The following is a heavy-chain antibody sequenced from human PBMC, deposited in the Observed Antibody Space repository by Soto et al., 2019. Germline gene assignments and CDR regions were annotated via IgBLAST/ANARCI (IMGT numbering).Heavy chain of an antibody. V-gene: IGHV3-33*06. CDR1: GFTFSSYG. CDR3: ANPIPKTGTTFGC. Sequence: GGSLRLSCAASGFTFSSYGMHWVRQAPCKGLEWVAVIWDDGSNKYYADSVKGRFTISRDNSKDTLYLQINSLRAEDTAVYYCANPIPKTGTTFGCWGQGTLVTVSS. CDR2: IWDDGSNK. J-gene: IGHJ4*02. D-gene: IGHD1-1*01.